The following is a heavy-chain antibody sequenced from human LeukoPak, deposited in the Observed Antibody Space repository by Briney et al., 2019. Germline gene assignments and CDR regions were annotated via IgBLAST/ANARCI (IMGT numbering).Heavy chain of an antibody. D-gene: IGHD6-13*01. CDR2: ISGSGGST. Sequence: PGGSLRLSCAASGFTFSSYAMSWVRQAPGKGLEWVSAISGSGGSTYYADSVKGRFTISRDNSKNTLYLQMNSLRAEDTAVYYCAKDSNSSWYWYLDLWGRGTLVTVSS. CDR1: GFTFSSYA. J-gene: IGHJ2*01. V-gene: IGHV3-23*01. CDR3: AKDSNSSWYWYLDL.